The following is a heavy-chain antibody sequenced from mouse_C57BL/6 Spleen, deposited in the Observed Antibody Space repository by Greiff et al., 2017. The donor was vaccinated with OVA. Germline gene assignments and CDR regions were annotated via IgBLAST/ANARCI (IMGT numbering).Heavy chain of an antibody. V-gene: IGHV5-6*01. Sequence: EVMLVESGGDLVKPGGSLKLSCAASGFTFSSYGMSWVRQTPDKRLEWVATISSGGSYTYYPDSVKGRFTISRDNAKNTLYLQMSSLKSEDTAMYYCARRDEGYFDVWGTGTTVTVSS. CDR3: ARRDEGYFDV. D-gene: IGHD3-3*01. CDR1: GFTFSSYG. CDR2: ISSGGSYT. J-gene: IGHJ1*03.